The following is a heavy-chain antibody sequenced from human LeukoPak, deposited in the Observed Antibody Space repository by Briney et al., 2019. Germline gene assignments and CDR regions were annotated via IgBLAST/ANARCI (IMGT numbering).Heavy chain of an antibody. V-gene: IGHV3-20*01. CDR1: GFTFDDYG. D-gene: IGHD2-2*01. CDR2: INWNGGST. CDR3: PRFYCSSTSCHLFDY. J-gene: IGHJ4*02. Sequence: GSLRLSCAASGFTFDDYGMSWVRQAPGKGLEWVSGINWNGGSTGYADSVKGRFTISRDNAKNSLYLQMNSLRAEDTALYHCPRFYCSSTSCHLFDYGGRGTLVPVSS.